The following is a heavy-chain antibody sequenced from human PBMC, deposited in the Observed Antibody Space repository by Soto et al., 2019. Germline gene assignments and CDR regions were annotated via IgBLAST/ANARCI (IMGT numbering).Heavy chain of an antibody. D-gene: IGHD3-3*01. CDR3: ARPGGFWSGPYTDDY. J-gene: IGHJ4*02. CDR2: IYSGGRT. CDR1: GFTVSSDY. V-gene: IGHV3-66*04. Sequence: EVQLVESGGGLVQPGGSLRLSCAALGFTVSSDYMSWVRQAPGKGLEWVSVIYSGGRTYYADSVKGRFTISRDNSKNTLYRQMNSLRVEDTAVYYCARPGGFWSGPYTDDYWGQGTLVTVSS.